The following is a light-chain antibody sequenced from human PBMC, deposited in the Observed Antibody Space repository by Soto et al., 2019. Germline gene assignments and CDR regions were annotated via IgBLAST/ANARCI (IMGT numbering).Light chain of an antibody. J-gene: IGKJ4*01. CDR3: QQYTNWPPVLT. V-gene: IGKV3-15*01. Sequence: EIVMTQSPATLSVSPGERATLSCRASQSVSSNLAWYQQKPGQAPRLLIYGASARASGIPARFSGSGSGTEFTLTISSLQSEDFAVDHWQQYTNWPPVLTFGGGTKVESK. CDR1: QSVSSN. CDR2: GAS.